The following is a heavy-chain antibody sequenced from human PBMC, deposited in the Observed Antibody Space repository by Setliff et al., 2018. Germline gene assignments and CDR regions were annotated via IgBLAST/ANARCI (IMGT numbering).Heavy chain of an antibody. CDR1: GFSFSRHW. J-gene: IGHJ3*02. CDR2: IKQDGSTK. Sequence: GGSLRLSCVVSGFSFSRHWMSWVRQAPGKGLEWVADIKQDGSTKYYLDSVKGRFTISRDNAKRSLYLQMDGLRADDTGVYYCVRDDADNYDAFDNWGQGTLVTVSS. D-gene: IGHD3-22*01. CDR3: VRDDADNYDAFDN. V-gene: IGHV3-7*01.